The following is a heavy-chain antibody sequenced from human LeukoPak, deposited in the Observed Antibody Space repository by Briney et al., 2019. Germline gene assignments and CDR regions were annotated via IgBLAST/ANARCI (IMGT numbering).Heavy chain of an antibody. CDR3: ARDRRDGYKSLGFYDY. CDR2: TYYRSKWYN. D-gene: IGHD5-24*01. CDR1: GDSVSSNSAA. V-gene: IGHV6-1*01. Sequence: SQTLSLTCAISGDSVSSNSAAWNWIRQSPSRGPEWLGRTYYRSKWYNDYAVSVKSRITINPDTSKNQFSLQLNSVTPEDTAVYYCARDRRDGYKSLGFYDYWGQGTLVTVSS. J-gene: IGHJ4*02.